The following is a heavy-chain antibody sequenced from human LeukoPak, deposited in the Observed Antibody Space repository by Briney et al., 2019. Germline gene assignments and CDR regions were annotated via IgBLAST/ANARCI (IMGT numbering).Heavy chain of an antibody. V-gene: IGHV1-2*02. CDR3: AREYSSSSRRFDY. Sequence: ASVKVSCKASGYTFTGYYMYWVRQAPGQGLEWMGWINPNSGGTNYAQKFQGRVTMTRDTSISTAYMELSRLRSDDTAVYYCAREYSSSSRRFDYWGQGTLVTVSS. J-gene: IGHJ4*02. CDR2: INPNSGGT. CDR1: GYTFTGYY. D-gene: IGHD6-13*01.